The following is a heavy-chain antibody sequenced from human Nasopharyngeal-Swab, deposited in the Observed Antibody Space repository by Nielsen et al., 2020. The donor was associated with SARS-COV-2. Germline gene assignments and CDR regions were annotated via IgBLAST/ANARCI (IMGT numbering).Heavy chain of an antibody. V-gene: IGHV4-34*01. J-gene: IGHJ4*02. CDR3: AQTTYSGYFDY. Sequence: SETLSLTCAVYGGSFSGHYWSWIRQPPGKGLEWIGEINHSGSTNYNPSLKSRVTISVDTSKNQFSLKLSSVTAADTAVYYCAQTTYSGYFDYWGQGTLVTVSS. D-gene: IGHD2-15*01. CDR1: GGSFSGHY. CDR2: INHSGST.